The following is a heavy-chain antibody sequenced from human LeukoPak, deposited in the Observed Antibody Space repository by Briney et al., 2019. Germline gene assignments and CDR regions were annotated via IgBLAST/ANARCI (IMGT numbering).Heavy chain of an antibody. Sequence: PSETLSLTCTVSGGSISSGGYYWSWIRQHPGKGLEWIGYIYYSGSTYDNPSLKSRVTISVDTSKNQFSLKLSSVTASDTAVYYCARGIAAAGTYNWFDPWGQGTLVTVSS. CDR2: IYYSGST. J-gene: IGHJ5*02. CDR3: ARGIAAAGTYNWFDP. V-gene: IGHV4-31*03. CDR1: GGSISSGGYY. D-gene: IGHD6-13*01.